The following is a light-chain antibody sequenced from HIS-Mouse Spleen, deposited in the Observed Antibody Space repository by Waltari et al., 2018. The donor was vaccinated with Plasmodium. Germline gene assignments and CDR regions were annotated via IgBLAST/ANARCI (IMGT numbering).Light chain of an antibody. CDR2: GAS. J-gene: IGKJ2*01. CDR3: QQYGSSPYT. Sequence: IVLTQSPGTLSLSPGERATLPCRASQSVSSSYLAWNQQKPGQAPRLLIYGASSRATGIPDRFSGSGSGTDFTLTISRLEPEDFAVYYCQQYGSSPYTFGQGTKLEIK. CDR1: QSVSSSY. V-gene: IGKV3-20*01.